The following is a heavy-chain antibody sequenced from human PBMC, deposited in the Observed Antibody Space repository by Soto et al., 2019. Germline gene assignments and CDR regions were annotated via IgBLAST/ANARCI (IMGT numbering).Heavy chain of an antibody. V-gene: IGHV4-59*01. D-gene: IGHD6-19*01. CDR1: GGSMSTYY. Sequence: SETLSLTCSVFGGSMSTYYWSWIRQPPGKGLEWIGYIYYSGSTSINPSLKSRVTISVDTSKNEFSLRLKSVTAADTAVYYCARPYSSGWYGAFDVWGQGTVVTVSS. CDR2: IYYSGST. J-gene: IGHJ3*01. CDR3: ARPYSSGWYGAFDV.